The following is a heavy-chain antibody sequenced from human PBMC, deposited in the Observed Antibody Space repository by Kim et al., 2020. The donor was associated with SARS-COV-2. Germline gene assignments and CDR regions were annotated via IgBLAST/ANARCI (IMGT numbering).Heavy chain of an antibody. CDR3: ARLCDSSGYSFDY. Sequence: AQKFQGRVTMTRDTSTSTVYMELSSLRSEDTAVYYCARLCDSSGYSFDYWGQGTLVTVSS. J-gene: IGHJ4*02. D-gene: IGHD3-22*01. V-gene: IGHV1-46*01.